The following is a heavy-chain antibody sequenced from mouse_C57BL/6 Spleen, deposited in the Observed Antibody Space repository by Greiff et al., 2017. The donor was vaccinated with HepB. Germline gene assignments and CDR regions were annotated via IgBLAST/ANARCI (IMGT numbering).Heavy chain of an antibody. CDR2: LYPGSGST. CDR1: GYTFTSYW. V-gene: IGHV1-55*01. D-gene: IGHD2-4*01. CDR3: ARRIYYDYDDYAMDY. Sequence: QVQLQQPGAELVKPGASVKMSCKASGYTFTSYWITWVKQRPGQGLEWIGDLYPGSGSTNYNEKFKSKATLTVDTSSSTAYMQLSSLTSEDSAVYYCARRIYYDYDDYAMDYWGQGTSVTVSS. J-gene: IGHJ4*01.